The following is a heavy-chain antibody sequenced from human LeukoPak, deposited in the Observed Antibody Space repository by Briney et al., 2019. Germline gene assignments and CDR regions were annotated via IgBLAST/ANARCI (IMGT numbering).Heavy chain of an antibody. D-gene: IGHD3-3*01. V-gene: IGHV3-48*01. Sequence: PGGSLTLSCAASGFTFSSYSMNWVRQVPGKGLEWLSYISSNSATMYYADSVKGRFTISRDNAKNSLFLQMNSLRAEDTAVYYCARHYNFWSGSDYWGQGTLVTVSS. CDR1: GFTFSSYS. CDR2: ISSNSATM. CDR3: ARHYNFWSGSDY. J-gene: IGHJ4*02.